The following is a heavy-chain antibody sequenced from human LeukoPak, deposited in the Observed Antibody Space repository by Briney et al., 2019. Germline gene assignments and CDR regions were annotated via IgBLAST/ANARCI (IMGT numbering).Heavy chain of an antibody. CDR1: GFTFSSYA. D-gene: IGHD1-20*01. Sequence: PGGSLRLSCAASGFTFSSYAMHWVRQAPGKGLEHVSAISYHGVSTYYAHSVKGRFTISRDNSRNTLYLRMGSLRAEDMAVYYCATGRLNNWNLPFADWGQGALVTVSS. J-gene: IGHJ4*02. CDR3: ATGRLNNWNLPFAD. V-gene: IGHV3-64*01. CDR2: ISYHGVST.